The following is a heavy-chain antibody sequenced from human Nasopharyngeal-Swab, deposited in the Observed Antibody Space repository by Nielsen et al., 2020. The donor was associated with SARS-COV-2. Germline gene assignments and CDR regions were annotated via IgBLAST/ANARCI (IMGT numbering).Heavy chain of an antibody. CDR1: GGSFSGYY. Sequence: SETLSLTCAVYGGSFSGYYWSWIRQPPGKGLEWIGEINHSGSTNYNPSLKSRVTISVDTSKNQFSLKLSSVTAADTAVYYCARATPLYSSSWYSSWFDPWGQGTLVTVSS. D-gene: IGHD6-13*01. CDR2: INHSGST. J-gene: IGHJ5*02. V-gene: IGHV4-34*01. CDR3: ARATPLYSSSWYSSWFDP.